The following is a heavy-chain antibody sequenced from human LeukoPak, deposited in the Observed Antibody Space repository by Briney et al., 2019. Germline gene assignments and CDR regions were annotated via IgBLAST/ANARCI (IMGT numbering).Heavy chain of an antibody. CDR2: INHSGST. J-gene: IGHJ3*02. V-gene: IGHV4-34*01. D-gene: IGHD2/OR15-2a*01. CDR3: ARSTVYFDAFDI. Sequence: GSLRLSCAASGFTFSSYAMSWVRQAPGKGLEWIGEINHSGSTNYNPSLKSRVTISVDTSKNQFSLKLSSVTAADTAVYYCARSTVYFDAFDIWGQGTMVTVSS. CDR1: GFTFSSYA.